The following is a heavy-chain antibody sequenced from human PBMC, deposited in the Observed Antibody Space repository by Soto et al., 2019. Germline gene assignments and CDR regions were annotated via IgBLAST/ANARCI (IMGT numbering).Heavy chain of an antibody. CDR1: GYSFTSYG. CDR2: ISAYNGNT. J-gene: IGHJ5*02. V-gene: IGHV1-18*04. D-gene: IGHD4-17*01. Sequence: AAGKVSCKASGYSFTSYGISWVRQAHGQGLEWMGWISAYNGNTNYAQKLQGRVTMTTDTSTSTAYMELRSLRSDDTAVYYCARAGAVTTMTRNWFEPWGQGTLVTVSS. CDR3: ARAGAVTTMTRNWFEP.